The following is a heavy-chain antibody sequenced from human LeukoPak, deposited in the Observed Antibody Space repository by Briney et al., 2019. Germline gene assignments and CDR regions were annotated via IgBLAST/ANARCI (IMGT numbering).Heavy chain of an antibody. Sequence: PGGSLTLSCAASGFTFSSYGMHWVRQAPGKGLEWVAVIWYDGSNKYYADSVKGRFTISRDNSKNTLYLQMNSLRAEDTAVYYCAREVVESGYDLDAFDIWGQGTMVTVSS. J-gene: IGHJ3*02. CDR1: GFTFSSYG. CDR3: AREVVESGYDLDAFDI. D-gene: IGHD5-12*01. CDR2: IWYDGSNK. V-gene: IGHV3-33*01.